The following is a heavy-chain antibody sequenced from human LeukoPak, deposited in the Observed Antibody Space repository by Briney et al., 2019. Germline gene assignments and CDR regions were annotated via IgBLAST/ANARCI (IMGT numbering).Heavy chain of an antibody. J-gene: IGHJ3*02. V-gene: IGHV4-59*08. CDR2: IYYSGST. CDR1: GGSISSYY. D-gene: IGHD6-13*01. Sequence: PSETLSLTCTVSGGSISSYYWSWIRQPPGKGLEWIGYIYYSGSTNYNPSLKSRVTISVDTSKNQFSLKLSSVTAADTAVYYCARLAAAGRNDVFDIWGQGTMVTVSS. CDR3: ARLAAAGRNDVFDI.